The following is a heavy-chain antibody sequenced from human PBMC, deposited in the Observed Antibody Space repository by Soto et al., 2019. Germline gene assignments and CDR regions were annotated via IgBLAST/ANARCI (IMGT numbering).Heavy chain of an antibody. CDR2: INPNSGGT. D-gene: IGHD6-19*01. J-gene: IGHJ6*02. CDR3: ARVNIAVARGMDV. CDR1: GYTFTGYY. Sequence: QVQLVQSGAEVKKPGASVKVSCKASGYTFTGYYMHWVRQAPGQGLEWMGWINPNSGGTNDAQKFQCWVTMTRDASISTAYMELSRLRSDDTAVYYCARVNIAVARGMDVWGQGTTVTVSS. V-gene: IGHV1-2*04.